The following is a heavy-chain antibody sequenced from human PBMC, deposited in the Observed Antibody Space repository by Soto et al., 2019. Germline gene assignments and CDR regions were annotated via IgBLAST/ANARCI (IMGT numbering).Heavy chain of an antibody. Sequence: ASVKVSCKASGYTFTSYGISWVRQAPGQGLEWMGWISAYNGNTNYAQKLQGRVTMTTDTSTSTAYMELRSLRSDDTAVYYCARDQRGAVAVAHLFDYWGQGTLVTVSS. D-gene: IGHD6-19*01. J-gene: IGHJ4*02. CDR1: GYTFTSYG. CDR3: ARDQRGAVAVAHLFDY. V-gene: IGHV1-18*01. CDR2: ISAYNGNT.